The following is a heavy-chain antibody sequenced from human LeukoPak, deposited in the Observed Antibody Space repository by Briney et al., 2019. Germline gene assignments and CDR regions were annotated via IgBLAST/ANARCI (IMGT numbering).Heavy chain of an antibody. CDR3: ARLKQLDIDY. CDR2: IYTSGST. J-gene: IGHJ4*02. CDR1: GGSISNYY. V-gene: IGHV4-4*07. Sequence: SETLSLTCAVSGGSISNYYWSWIRQPAGKGLEWIGRIYTSGSTNYNPSLKSRVTISIDKSKNQFSLKLTSVTAADTAVYYCARLKQLDIDYWGQGTLVTVSS. D-gene: IGHD6-6*01.